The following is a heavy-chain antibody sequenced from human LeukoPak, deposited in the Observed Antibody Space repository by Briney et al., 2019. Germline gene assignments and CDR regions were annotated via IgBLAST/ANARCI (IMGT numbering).Heavy chain of an antibody. CDR3: ARGEFA. CDR1: GYTLTELS. J-gene: IGHJ5*02. CDR2: FDPEDGET. D-gene: IGHD3-10*01. V-gene: IGHV1-24*01. Sequence: ASVKVSCKVSGYTLTELSMHWVRQAPGKGLEWMGGFDPEDGETIYAQKFQGRVTMTRDTSISTAYMELSRLRSDDTAVYYCARGEFAWGQGTLVTVSS.